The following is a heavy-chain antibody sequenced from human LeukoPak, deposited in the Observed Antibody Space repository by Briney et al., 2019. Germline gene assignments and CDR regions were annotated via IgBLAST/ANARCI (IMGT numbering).Heavy chain of an antibody. Sequence: GGSLRLSCAASGFTFSTYTMIWVRQAPGKGLEWVSSITSAGNFIYYADSLRGRFTVSRDNSKNTLYLQMNSLRAEDTAVYYCAKDSSVIVGARIDFWGQGTWVTVSS. D-gene: IGHD1-26*01. V-gene: IGHV3-21*04. CDR1: GFTFSTYT. CDR3: AKDSSVIVGARIDF. CDR2: ITSAGNFI. J-gene: IGHJ4*02.